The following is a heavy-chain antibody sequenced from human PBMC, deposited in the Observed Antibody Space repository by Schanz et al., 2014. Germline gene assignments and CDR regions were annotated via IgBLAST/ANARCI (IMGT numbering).Heavy chain of an antibody. CDR3: ARKMKLGVYGGKGHDSLDI. CDR1: GFTFSTYA. CDR2: INSVGSNT. J-gene: IGHJ3*02. D-gene: IGHD4-17*01. Sequence: EMQLLESGGGLIQPGGSLRLSCAASGFTFSTYAMAWVRQDPGKGLVWVARINSVGSNTDYADSVTGRFTISRDNAKNTLYLQMNTLRAEDTAVYYCARKMKLGVYGGKGHDSLDIWGQGTMVTVSS. V-gene: IGHV3-74*02.